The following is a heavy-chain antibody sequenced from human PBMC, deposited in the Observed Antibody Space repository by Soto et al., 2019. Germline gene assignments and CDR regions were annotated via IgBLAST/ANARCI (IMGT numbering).Heavy chain of an antibody. V-gene: IGHV4-34*01. D-gene: IGHD3-22*01. Sequence: PSETLSLTCAVYGGSFSGYYWSWIRQPPGKGLEWIGEINHSGSTNYNPSLKSRVTISVDTSKNQFSLKLSSVTAADTAVYYCARGLSGYYGTAGTFMDYWGQGTLVTVSS. CDR2: INHSGST. J-gene: IGHJ4*02. CDR1: GGSFSGYY. CDR3: ARGLSGYYGTAGTFMDY.